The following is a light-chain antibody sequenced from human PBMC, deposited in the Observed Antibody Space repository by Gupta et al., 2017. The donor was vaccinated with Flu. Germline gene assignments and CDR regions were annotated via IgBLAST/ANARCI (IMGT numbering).Light chain of an antibody. CDR1: QSLLHSNGYNY. V-gene: IGKV2-28*01. J-gene: IGKJ2*03. CDR2: LGS. Sequence: DIVMTQSPLSLPVTPGEPASISCRSSQSLLHSNGYNYLDWYLQKPGQSPQLLIYLGSNRASGVPDRFSGSGSGTDFTLKISRVEAEDVGVYYCMQALQTPPWYSFGQGTKLEIK. CDR3: MQALQTPPWYS.